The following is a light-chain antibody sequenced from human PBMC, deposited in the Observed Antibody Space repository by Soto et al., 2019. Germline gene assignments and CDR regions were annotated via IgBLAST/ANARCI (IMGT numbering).Light chain of an antibody. V-gene: IGKV3-20*01. J-gene: IGKJ1*01. Sequence: EIVLTQSPATLSLSPGERATLSFRASQSVSSYLAWYQQKPGQAPRLLIYDASTRATGIPARFSGSGSGTDFTLTISRLEPEDFAVYYCQQYGSSSTFGQGTKVDIK. CDR1: QSVSSY. CDR3: QQYGSSST. CDR2: DAS.